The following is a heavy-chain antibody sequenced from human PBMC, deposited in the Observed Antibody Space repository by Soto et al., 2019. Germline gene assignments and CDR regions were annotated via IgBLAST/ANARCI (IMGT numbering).Heavy chain of an antibody. V-gene: IGHV4-39*01. CDR1: GGSISXXXXX. CDR3: ARNYGSGSLYYYYGMDV. J-gene: IGHJ6*02. Sequence: SETLSLTCTVSGGSISXXXXXXXXXXXPPGKGLEWIGSIYYSGSTYYNPSLKSRVTISVDTSKNQFSLKLSSVTAADTAVYYCARNYGSGSLYYYYGMDVWGQGTTVTVSS. CDR2: IYYSGST. D-gene: IGHD3-10*01.